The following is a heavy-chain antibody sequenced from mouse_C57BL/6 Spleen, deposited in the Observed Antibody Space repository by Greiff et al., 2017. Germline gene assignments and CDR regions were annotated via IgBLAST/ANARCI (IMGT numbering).Heavy chain of an antibody. CDR2: INPNNGGT. D-gene: IGHD2-12*01. J-gene: IGHJ4*01. Sequence: VQLQQSGPELVKPGASVKISCKASGYTFTDYYMNWVKQSHGQSLEWIGDINPNNGGTNYNQKFKGKATLTVDNSSSPTYMELRRLTSEDSSVXYCSCYYCYSIDYWGQGTSVTVSS. V-gene: IGHV1-26*01. CDR1: GYTFTDYY. CDR3: SCYYCYSIDY.